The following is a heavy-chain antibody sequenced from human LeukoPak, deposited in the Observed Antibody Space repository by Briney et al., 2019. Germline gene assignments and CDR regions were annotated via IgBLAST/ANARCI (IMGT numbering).Heavy chain of an antibody. V-gene: IGHV3-23*01. CDR1: GFTFSRYA. J-gene: IGHJ4*02. CDR3: AKDLNYYDSSGYSDDY. CDR2: ISGSGGST. D-gene: IGHD3-22*01. Sequence: GGSLRLSCAASGFTFSRYAMSWVRQAPGKGLEWVSAISGSGGSTYYADSVKGRFTISRDNSKNTLYLQMNSLRAEDTAVYYCAKDLNYYDSSGYSDDYWGQGTLVTVSS.